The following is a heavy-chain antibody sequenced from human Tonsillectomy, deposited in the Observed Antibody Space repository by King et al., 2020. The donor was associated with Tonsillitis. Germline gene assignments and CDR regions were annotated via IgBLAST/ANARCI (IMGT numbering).Heavy chain of an antibody. J-gene: IGHJ6*02. CDR1: GFTFSSYA. V-gene: IGHV3-30*04. D-gene: IGHD4-17*01. CDR3: ARSERDYGSYFYYGMDV. CDR2: ISYDGSNK. Sequence: VQLVESGGGVVQPGRSLRLSCAASGFTFSSYAMHWVRQAPGKGLEWVAVISYDGSNKYYAESVKGRITISRDNSKNTLYLQMNSLRNDDTAVYYCARSERDYGSYFYYGMDVWGQGTTVTVSS.